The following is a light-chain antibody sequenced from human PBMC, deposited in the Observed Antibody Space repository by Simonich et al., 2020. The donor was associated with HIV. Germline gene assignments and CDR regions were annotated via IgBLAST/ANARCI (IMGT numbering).Light chain of an antibody. CDR1: QSLLHRNGYNY. CDR3: MQALQTPLT. CDR2: LGA. V-gene: IGKV2-28*01. Sequence: DFVMTLSPLSLPVTLGQPASIPCRSSQSLLHRNGYNYLDWYLQKPGQSPQLLIYLGATRASGVPDRFSGSGSGTDFTLKISRVEAEDVGVYYCMQALQTPLTFGGGTKVEIK. J-gene: IGKJ4*01.